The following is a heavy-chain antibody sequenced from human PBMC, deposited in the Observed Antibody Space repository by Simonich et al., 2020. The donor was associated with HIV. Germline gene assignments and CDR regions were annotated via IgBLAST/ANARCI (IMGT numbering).Heavy chain of an antibody. J-gene: IGHJ3*02. V-gene: IGHV4-34*01. CDR2: INHRGST. Sequence: QVQLQQWGAGLLKPSETLSLTCAVYGESFIGYYWTWIRHPPEKGLEWIGEINHRGSTNYIPSLKSRVTISVDTSKNQFSLNLNSVTAADTAVYYCARGRSPTVNTFDIWGLGTMVTVSS. CDR1: GESFIGYY. CDR3: ARGRSPTVNTFDI. D-gene: IGHD4-17*01.